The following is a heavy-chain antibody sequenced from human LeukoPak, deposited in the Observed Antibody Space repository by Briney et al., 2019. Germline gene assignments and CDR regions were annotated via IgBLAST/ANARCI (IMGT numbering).Heavy chain of an antibody. Sequence: GRSLRLSCAASGFTFSSYGMHWVRQAPGKGLEWVAVISYDGSNKYYADSVKGRFTISRDNSKNTLYLQMNSLRAEDTAVYYCAKGIVSTSAGGFDYWGQGTLVTVSS. D-gene: IGHD2-2*01. CDR3: AKGIVSTSAGGFDY. CDR2: ISYDGSNK. CDR1: GFTFSSYG. V-gene: IGHV3-30*18. J-gene: IGHJ4*02.